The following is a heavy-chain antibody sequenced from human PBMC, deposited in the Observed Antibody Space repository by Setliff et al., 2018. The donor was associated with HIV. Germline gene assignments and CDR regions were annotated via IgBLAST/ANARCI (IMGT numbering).Heavy chain of an antibody. CDR1: GFSFGDYW. CDR2: IKQDGSET. J-gene: IGHJ4*02. Sequence: EGSLRLSCAASGFSFGDYWMSWVRQAPGKGLEWVANIKQDGSETYHVDSVKGRFTISRDNAKNSLYLQMSSLRVEDTAVYYCARCQVTPTAVAFYWGQGILVTVSS. V-gene: IGHV3-7*03. D-gene: IGHD6-19*01. CDR3: ARCQVTPTAVAFY.